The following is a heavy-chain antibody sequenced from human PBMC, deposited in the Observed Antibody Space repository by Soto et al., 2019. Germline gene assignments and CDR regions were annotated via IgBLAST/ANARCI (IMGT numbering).Heavy chain of an antibody. CDR2: ISGSGGST. CDR3: AKDVASFNWNDVGHWFDP. J-gene: IGHJ5*02. D-gene: IGHD1-20*01. V-gene: IGHV3-23*01. CDR1: GFTFSSYA. Sequence: LRLSCAASGFTFSSYAMSWVRQAPGKGLEWVSAISGSGGSTYYADSVKGRFTISRDNSKNTLYLQMNSLRAEDTAVYYCAKDVASFNWNDVGHWFDPWGQGTLVTVSA.